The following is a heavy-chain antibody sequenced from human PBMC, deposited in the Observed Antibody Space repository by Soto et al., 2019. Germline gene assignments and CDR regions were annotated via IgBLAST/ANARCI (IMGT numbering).Heavy chain of an antibody. J-gene: IGHJ4*02. CDR2: INYRGTT. V-gene: IGHV4-31*03. CDR1: GGSIINGQTY. Sequence: QVQLQESGPGLVKPSQTLSLTCTVSGGSIINGQTYLNWIRQHPEKGLEWMGYINYRGTTNYHPALKSRILISLDTSANQFSLRLTSVTAADTAVYYCARDAPGVAPYWGQGTQVTLSS. CDR3: ARDAPGVAPY. D-gene: IGHD2-15*01.